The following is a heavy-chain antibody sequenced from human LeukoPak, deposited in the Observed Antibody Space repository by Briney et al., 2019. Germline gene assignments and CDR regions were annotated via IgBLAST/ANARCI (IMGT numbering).Heavy chain of an antibody. CDR1: GFTFSGYN. J-gene: IGHJ4*02. Sequence: PLGTLSLSCAASGFTFSGYNMSWGRQAPGKGLGWGSSSNSSSSYIYYDDSVKGRFTISRDNAKNSLYLQMNSLRAEDTAVYYCARDAPHIAAAGYFDYSGQGALVTVSS. CDR2: SNSSSSYI. V-gene: IGHV3-21*01. CDR3: ARDAPHIAAAGYFDY. D-gene: IGHD6-13*01.